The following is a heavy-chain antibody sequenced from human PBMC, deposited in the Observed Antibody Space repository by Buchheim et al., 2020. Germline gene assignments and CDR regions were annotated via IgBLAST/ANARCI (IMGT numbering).Heavy chain of an antibody. J-gene: IGHJ6*02. CDR2: INHSGST. Sequence: QVQPQQWGAGLLKPSETLSLTCAVSGESFSTYYWSWIRQPPGKGLEWIGEINHSGSTNYKPSLKSRVTISVDTSKDQFSLRLTSVTAAHTAVYYCVRGRRDIVLVPATMWTYYYNGMDVWGQGTT. CDR3: VRGRRDIVLVPATMWTYYYNGMDV. D-gene: IGHD2-2*01. V-gene: IGHV4-34*01. CDR1: GESFSTYY.